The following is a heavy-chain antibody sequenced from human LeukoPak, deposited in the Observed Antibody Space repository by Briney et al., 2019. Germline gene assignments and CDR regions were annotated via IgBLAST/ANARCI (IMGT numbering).Heavy chain of an antibody. J-gene: IGHJ6*03. V-gene: IGHV4-34*01. Sequence: SETLSLTCAVYGGSFRGYYWSWIRQPPGKGLVWIGEINPSGNTNHNPSLSGRVTISVDTSKNQFSLTLSSVTDADTAVYYCARGGGNYFMDVWGKGTTVTVSS. CDR2: INPSGNT. CDR1: GGSFRGYY. CDR3: ARGGGNYFMDV. D-gene: IGHD3-16*01.